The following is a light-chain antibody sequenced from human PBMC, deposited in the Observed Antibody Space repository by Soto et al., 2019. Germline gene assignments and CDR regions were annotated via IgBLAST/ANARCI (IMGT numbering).Light chain of an antibody. J-gene: IGLJ1*01. CDR1: SSDVGSYNL. Sequence: QSALTQPASVSGSPGQSITISCTGTSSDVGSYNLISWYQQHPGKVPXXXXXXXXXRPXGVSXXXXXXXXXXXXXXXXXGLXXEDEADYYCCSYASSSPYYVFGTGTKLTVL. CDR2: XXX. V-gene: IGLV2-23*01. CDR3: CSYASSSPYYV.